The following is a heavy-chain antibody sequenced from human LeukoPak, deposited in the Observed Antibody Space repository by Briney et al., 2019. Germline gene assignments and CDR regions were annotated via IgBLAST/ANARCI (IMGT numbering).Heavy chain of an antibody. CDR1: GFTLNNYA. V-gene: IGHV3-23*01. D-gene: IGHD3-3*01. Sequence: GGSLRLSCAASGFTLNNYAITWIRQAPGKGLEWVSTISGSGGSTYYADSVKGRFSVSRDISKNTLYLQMNSLRAEDTAVYYCAKGGEHDFLSGYYCDSCGQGALVTVSS. CDR2: ISGSGGST. J-gene: IGHJ5*01. CDR3: AKGGEHDFLSGYYCDS.